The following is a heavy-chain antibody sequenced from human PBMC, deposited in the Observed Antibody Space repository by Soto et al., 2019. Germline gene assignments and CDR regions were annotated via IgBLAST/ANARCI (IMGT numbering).Heavy chain of an antibody. Sequence: QVQLVQSGAEVKKPGASVKVSCKASGYTFTSYGLSWVRQAPGQGLEWMGWINGYTGNTNYAQKFQGRVTMITDTSTNTAYLDLWTLISDDTAVYYCARSWVTGKGGIDVWGQGTTVTVSS. J-gene: IGHJ6*02. CDR2: INGYTGNT. V-gene: IGHV1-18*01. CDR1: GYTFTSYG. D-gene: IGHD3-16*01. CDR3: ARSWVTGKGGIDV.